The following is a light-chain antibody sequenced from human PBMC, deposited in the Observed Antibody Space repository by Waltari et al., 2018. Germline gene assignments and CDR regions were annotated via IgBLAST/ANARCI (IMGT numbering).Light chain of an antibody. CDR2: DVS. CDR3: CSYAGSSTYV. CDR1: SSDVGNYNY. J-gene: IGLJ1*01. Sequence: QSALTQPASVSGSPGQSITISCPGTSSDVGNYNYVSWYQQYPGKAPKLMIYDVSKRPSGVSNRFSGSKSGNTASLTISGLQAEDEADYYCCSYAGSSTYVFGTGTKVTVL. V-gene: IGLV2-23*02.